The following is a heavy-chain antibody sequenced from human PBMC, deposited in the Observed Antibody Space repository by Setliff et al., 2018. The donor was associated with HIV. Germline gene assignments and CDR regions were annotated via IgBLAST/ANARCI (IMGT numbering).Heavy chain of an antibody. CDR2: INPNSGGT. V-gene: IGHV1-2*04. Sequence: GASVKVSCKASGYTFTGYYMHWVRQAPGQGLEWMGWINPNSGGTNYAQKFQGWVTMTRDTSISTAYMELTSLRSEDTAVYYCARAPGPQGWYKAPDYWGQGTLVTVSS. D-gene: IGHD6-19*01. CDR1: GYTFTGYY. CDR3: ARAPGPQGWYKAPDY. J-gene: IGHJ4*02.